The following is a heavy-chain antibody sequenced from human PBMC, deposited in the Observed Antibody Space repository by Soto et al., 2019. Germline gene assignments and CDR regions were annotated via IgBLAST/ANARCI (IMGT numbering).Heavy chain of an antibody. CDR2: IVVCNGNT. V-gene: IGHV1-58*01. CDR1: GFTFTSSA. J-gene: IGHJ4*02. CDR3: ARDLGYYYDELDPGTFDY. Sequence: GASVKVYCKASGFTFTSSAVQWVRQARGQRLEWMGWIVVCNGNTNYAQKLQERVTMTRDTSTSTAYMELRSLRSDDTAVYYCARDLGYYYDELDPGTFDYWGQGTLVTVSS. D-gene: IGHD3-22*01.